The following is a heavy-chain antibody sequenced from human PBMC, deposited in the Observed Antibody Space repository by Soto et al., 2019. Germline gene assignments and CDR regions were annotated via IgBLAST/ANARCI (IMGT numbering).Heavy chain of an antibody. J-gene: IGHJ6*02. V-gene: IGHV3-64D*06. CDR2: ISSNGGST. D-gene: IGHD6-13*01. Sequence: PGGSLRLSCSASGFTFSSYAMHWVRQAPGKGLEYVSAISSNGGSTYYADSVKGRFTISRDNSKNTLYLQMSSLRAEDTAVYYCVKGLDGTFYYYGMDVWGQGTTVTVSS. CDR1: GFTFSSYA. CDR3: VKGLDGTFYYYGMDV.